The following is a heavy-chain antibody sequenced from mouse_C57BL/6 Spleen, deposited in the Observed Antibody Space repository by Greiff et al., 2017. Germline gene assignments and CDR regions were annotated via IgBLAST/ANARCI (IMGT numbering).Heavy chain of an antibody. CDR1: GYTFTDYE. CDR3: TKKLLKYFDY. CDR2: IDPEHGGT. V-gene: IGHV1-15*01. Sequence: VQLQQSGAELVRPGASVTLSCKASGYTFTDYEMHWVKQTPVHGLEWIGAIDPEHGGTAYNQKFKGKAILTADKSSSTAYMEHRSLTSEDSAVYYCTKKLLKYFDYWGQGTTLTVSS. J-gene: IGHJ2*01. D-gene: IGHD1-1*01.